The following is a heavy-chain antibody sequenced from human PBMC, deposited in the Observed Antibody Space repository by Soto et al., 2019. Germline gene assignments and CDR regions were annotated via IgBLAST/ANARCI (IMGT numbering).Heavy chain of an antibody. D-gene: IGHD2-15*01. CDR2: ISGSGGST. CDR3: ANGKGLYYYYGMDV. CDR1: GFTFSSYA. J-gene: IGHJ6*02. Sequence: EVQLLESGGGLVQPGGSLRLSCAASGFTFSSYAMSWVRQAPGKGLEWVSAISGSGGSTYYADSVKGRFTISRDNSKNTLYLQMNSLRAEDTAVYYCANGKGLYYYYGMDVWGQGTTVTVSS. V-gene: IGHV3-23*01.